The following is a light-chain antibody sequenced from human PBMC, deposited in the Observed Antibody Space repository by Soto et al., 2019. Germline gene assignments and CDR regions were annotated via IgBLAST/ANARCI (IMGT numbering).Light chain of an antibody. CDR3: QQYNNWPPIT. CDR1: QSVSSD. J-gene: IGKJ5*01. V-gene: IGKV3-15*01. Sequence: EIVLTQSPATLSLSPGESATLSCRASQSVSSDLAWYQQKPGQAPRLVXYGASTRATGIPARFSGSGSGTELTLTISSLQPEDFAVYYCQQYNNWPPITFGQGTRLEI. CDR2: GAS.